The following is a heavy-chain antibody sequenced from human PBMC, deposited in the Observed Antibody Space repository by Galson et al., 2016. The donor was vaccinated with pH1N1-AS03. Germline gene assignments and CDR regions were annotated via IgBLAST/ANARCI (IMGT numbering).Heavy chain of an antibody. Sequence: SVKVSCKASGYNFRDYYIHWVRQAPGQGLEWMGWITPKDDDTNYAPKFQGRVTMTRDLSKSSAYLELKRLTSDDTAVYFCARDGGGIIDDALDTWGQGTLVTVSS. V-gene: IGHV1-2*02. CDR3: ARDGGGIIDDALDT. D-gene: IGHD2-21*01. J-gene: IGHJ3*02. CDR2: ITPKDDDT. CDR1: GYNFRDYY.